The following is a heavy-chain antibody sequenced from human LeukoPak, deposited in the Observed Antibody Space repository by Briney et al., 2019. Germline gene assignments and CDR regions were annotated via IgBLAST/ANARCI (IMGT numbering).Heavy chain of an antibody. J-gene: IGHJ6*03. V-gene: IGHV4-59*08. Sequence: PSDTLSLTCTVSGGSISSYYWSWIRQPPGKGLEWLGYIYYTGSTNYNPSLKSRVTISLDTPKNQFSLKLSSVTAADTAMYYCARLPLFHYMDVWGKGTTVTVSS. CDR2: IYYTGST. CDR1: GGSISSYY. D-gene: IGHD2-21*01. CDR3: ARLPLFHYMDV.